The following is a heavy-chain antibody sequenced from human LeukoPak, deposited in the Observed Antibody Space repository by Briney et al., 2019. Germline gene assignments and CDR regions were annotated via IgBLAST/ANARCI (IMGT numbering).Heavy chain of an antibody. CDR1: GFIFNNYA. J-gene: IGHJ4*02. V-gene: IGHV3-9*01. CDR3: AKDNRRHYTSGPNPDSLH. D-gene: IGHD6-19*01. Sequence: GGSLRLSCAGSGFIFNNYAMHWVRQHPGKGLEWVSGISWNSGSIDYADSVKGRFTISRDNAKNSLYLQMNSLRVEDTAFYYCAKDNRRHYTSGPNPDSLHWGQGALVTVSS. CDR2: ISWNSGSI.